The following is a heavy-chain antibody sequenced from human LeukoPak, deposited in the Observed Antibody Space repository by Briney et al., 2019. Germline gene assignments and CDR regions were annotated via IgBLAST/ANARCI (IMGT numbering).Heavy chain of an antibody. D-gene: IGHD3-9*01. V-gene: IGHV1-18*01. CDR3: ASLTGDILTGYPYYFDY. CDR1: GYIFFSFG. J-gene: IGHJ4*02. CDR2: ISAYNGNT. Sequence: ASVKVSCKASGYIFFSFGISWVRQAPGQGLEWMGWISAYNGNTNYAQKLQGRVTMTTDTSTSTAYMELRSLRSDDTAVYYCASLTGDILTGYPYYFDYWGQGTLVTVSS.